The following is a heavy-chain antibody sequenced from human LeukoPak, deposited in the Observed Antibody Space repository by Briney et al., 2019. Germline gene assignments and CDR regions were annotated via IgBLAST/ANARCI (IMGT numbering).Heavy chain of an antibody. V-gene: IGHV3-23*01. Sequence: GGSLRLSCAASGFTFSSYAMSWVRQAPGKGPEWVSAISGSGGSTYYADSVKGRFTISRDNSKNTLYLQMNSLRAEDTAVYHCAKDAGWSALTYYYDSSGYSLDYWGQGTLVTVSS. D-gene: IGHD3-22*01. CDR2: ISGSGGST. CDR1: GFTFSSYA. J-gene: IGHJ4*02. CDR3: AKDAGWSALTYYYDSSGYSLDY.